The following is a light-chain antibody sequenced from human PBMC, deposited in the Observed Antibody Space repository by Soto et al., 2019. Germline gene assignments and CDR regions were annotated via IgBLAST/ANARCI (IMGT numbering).Light chain of an antibody. V-gene: IGKV3-11*01. CDR1: QRVSSS. J-gene: IGKJ2*01. CDR2: DTS. Sequence: DIVLTQSPATLSLSPGERATLSCRASQRVSSSLAWYQQKPGQAPGLLIYDTSKRATGIPARFSGSGSGTDFTLTISSLEPEDFAVYYCQQRSDWPRTFGQGTKLEVK. CDR3: QQRSDWPRT.